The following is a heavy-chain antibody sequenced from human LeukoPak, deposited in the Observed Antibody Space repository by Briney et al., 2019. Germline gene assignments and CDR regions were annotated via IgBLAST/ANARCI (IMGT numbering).Heavy chain of an antibody. J-gene: IGHJ6*03. Sequence: SETLSLTCTVSGVSITSYYWSWIRQPPGKGLEWIGYIYYSGSTNYSPSLKSRVTISVDTSKNQFSLKLSSVTAADTAVYYCARAIEGGSSAYYSYVDVWGKGTTVTVSS. CDR3: ARAIEGGSSAYYSYVDV. D-gene: IGHD3-16*01. V-gene: IGHV4-59*01. CDR2: IYYSGST. CDR1: GVSITSYY.